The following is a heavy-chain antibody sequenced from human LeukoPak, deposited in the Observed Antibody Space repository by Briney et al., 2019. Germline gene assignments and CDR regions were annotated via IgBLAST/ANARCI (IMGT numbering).Heavy chain of an antibody. CDR2: IIPIFGTA. CDR3: ARSVYYDILTHFDY. Sequence: SSVKVSCKASGGTFSSYAISWVRQAPGQGLEWMGGIIPIFGTANYAQKFQGRVTITTDESTSTAYMELGSLRSEDTAVYYCARSVYYDILTHFDYWGQGTLVTVSS. CDR1: GGTFSSYA. V-gene: IGHV1-69*05. D-gene: IGHD3-9*01. J-gene: IGHJ4*02.